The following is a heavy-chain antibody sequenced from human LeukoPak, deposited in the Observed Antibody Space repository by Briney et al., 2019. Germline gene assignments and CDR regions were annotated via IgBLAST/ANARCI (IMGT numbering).Heavy chain of an antibody. V-gene: IGHV3-30-3*01. J-gene: IGHJ3*02. CDR1: GFTFSGYA. Sequence: GGSLRLSCAASGFTFSGYAMHWVRQAPGKGLEWVAVISYDGSNKYYADSVKGRFTISRDNSKNTLYLQMNSLIAEDTAVYYCARARGEWLADAFDIWGQGTMVTVSS. D-gene: IGHD6-19*01. CDR3: ARARGEWLADAFDI. CDR2: ISYDGSNK.